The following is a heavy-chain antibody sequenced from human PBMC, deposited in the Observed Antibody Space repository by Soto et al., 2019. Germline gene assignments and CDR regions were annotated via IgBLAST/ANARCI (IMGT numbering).Heavy chain of an antibody. Sequence: TSETLSLICTVSGGSISSSSYYWGWIRQPPGKGLEWIGSIYYSGSTYYNPSLKSRVTISVDTSKNQFSLKLSSVTAADTAVYYCARNFVDIAADDYWGQGTLVTVSS. CDR2: IYYSGST. CDR3: ARNFVDIAADDY. V-gene: IGHV4-39*01. J-gene: IGHJ4*02. CDR1: GGSISSSSYY. D-gene: IGHD6-13*01.